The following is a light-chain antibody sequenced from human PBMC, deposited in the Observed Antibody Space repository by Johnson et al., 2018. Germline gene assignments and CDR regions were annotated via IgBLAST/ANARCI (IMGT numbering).Light chain of an antibody. Sequence: QSVLTQPPSVSAAPGQKVTISCSGSSSNIGNNYVSWYQQLPGTAPKLLIYENNKRPSGIPDRFSGSKSGTSATLAITGLQTGDEADYYCGTWDSSLSAGNVFGTGTNVTVL. CDR2: ENN. CDR3: GTWDSSLSAGNV. J-gene: IGLJ1*01. V-gene: IGLV1-51*02. CDR1: SSNIGNNY.